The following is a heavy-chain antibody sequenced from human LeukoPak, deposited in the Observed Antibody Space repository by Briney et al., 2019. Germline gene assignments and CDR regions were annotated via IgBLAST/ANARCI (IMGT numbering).Heavy chain of an antibody. V-gene: IGHV1-8*01. J-gene: IGHJ4*02. CDR1: GFTFTSYD. CDR3: ARIWGGDY. D-gene: IGHD3-16*01. Sequence: GASVKVSCKASGFTFTSYDINWVRQATGQGLEWMGWMNPNSGDTGYAQKFQGRITMTRNTSINTAYMELSSLRPEDTAVYYCARIWGGDYWGQGTLVTVSS. CDR2: MNPNSGDT.